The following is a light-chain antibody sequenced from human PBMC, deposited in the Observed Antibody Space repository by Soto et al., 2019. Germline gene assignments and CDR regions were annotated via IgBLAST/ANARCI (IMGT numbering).Light chain of an antibody. J-gene: IGKJ2*01. Sequence: DIVMTQSPDSLAVSLGERATINCKSSQSVLYSSNNNNYLAWYQQKPGQPPKLLIYWASTRESGVPDRFSGSGSGTDFTLTISSLQAEDVAVYYCQHYYSTPYTFGQGTKLEIK. V-gene: IGKV4-1*01. CDR1: QSVLYSSNNNNY. CDR2: WAS. CDR3: QHYYSTPYT.